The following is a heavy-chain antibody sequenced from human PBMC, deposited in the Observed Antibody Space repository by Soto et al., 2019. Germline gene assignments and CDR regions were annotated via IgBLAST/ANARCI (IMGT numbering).Heavy chain of an antibody. CDR1: GGTFSSYT. D-gene: IGHD6-19*01. Sequence: QVQLVQSGAEVKKPGSSVKVSCKASGGTFSSYTISWVRQAPGQGLEWMGRIIPILGIANYAQKFQGRVTITADKSTSTAYMELSSLRSEDTAVYYCARAGTHPVAGGYIGFDPWGQGTLVTVSS. CDR2: IIPILGIA. J-gene: IGHJ5*02. CDR3: ARAGTHPVAGGYIGFDP. V-gene: IGHV1-69*02.